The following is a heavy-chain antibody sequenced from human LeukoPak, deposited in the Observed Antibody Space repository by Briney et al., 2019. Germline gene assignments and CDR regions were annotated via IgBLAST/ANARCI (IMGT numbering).Heavy chain of an antibody. V-gene: IGHV5-51*01. D-gene: IGHD1/OR15-1a*01. CDR1: GYSSTSYW. CDR2: IYPGDSDT. Sequence: GESLKISCKGSGYSSTSYWIGWVRQMPGKGLEWMGIIYPGDSDTRYSPSFQGQVTISADKSINTAYLQWSGLKASDTAMYYCARPPRSTGTLDGFDIWGQGTMVTVSS. J-gene: IGHJ3*02. CDR3: ARPPRSTGTLDGFDI.